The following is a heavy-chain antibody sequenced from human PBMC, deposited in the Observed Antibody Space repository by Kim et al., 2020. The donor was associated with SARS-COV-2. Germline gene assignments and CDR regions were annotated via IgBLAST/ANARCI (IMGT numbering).Heavy chain of an antibody. D-gene: IGHD5-18*01. J-gene: IGHJ4*02. CDR3: ARTYTYGLYYFDH. Sequence: NYNASLKSRLSISVDTAKNQFSRRLTSVTAADTAVYYCARTYTYGLYYFDHWGQGTLVTVSS. V-gene: IGHV4-59*01.